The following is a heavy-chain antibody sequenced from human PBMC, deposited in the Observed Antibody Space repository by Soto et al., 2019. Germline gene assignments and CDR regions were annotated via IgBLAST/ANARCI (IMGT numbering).Heavy chain of an antibody. D-gene: IGHD6-6*01. CDR1: GFTVSSNY. J-gene: IGHJ4*02. CDR2: IYSDGST. Sequence: EVQLVETGGGLIQPGGSLRLSCAASGFTVSSNYMNWVRQAPGKGLEWLSIIYSDGSTNYADSVKGRFTISRDNFKNTLYLQMNSLRAEDTAVYYCAILSNWGQGTLVTVSS. CDR3: AILSN. V-gene: IGHV3-53*02.